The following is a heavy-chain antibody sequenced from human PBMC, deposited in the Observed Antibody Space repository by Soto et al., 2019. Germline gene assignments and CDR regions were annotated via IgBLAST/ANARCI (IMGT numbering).Heavy chain of an antibody. CDR3: ARDNWNYVGWFDP. CDR2: ISAYNGNT. V-gene: IGHV1-18*04. J-gene: IGHJ5*02. Sequence: ASVKVSCTAYCYTSTSYGISWVRQSPVQGLEWMGWISAYNGNTNYAQKLQGRVTMTTDTSTSTAYMELRSLRPDDTAVYYCARDNWNYVGWFDPWGQGTLVTVSS. D-gene: IGHD1-7*01. CDR1: CYTSTSYG.